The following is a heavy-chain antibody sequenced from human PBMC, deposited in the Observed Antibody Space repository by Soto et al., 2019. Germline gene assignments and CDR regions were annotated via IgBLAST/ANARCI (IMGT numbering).Heavy chain of an antibody. CDR2: IRCNGSNI. Sequence: PGGSLRLSCAASGFTFSSYGMHWVRQAPGKGLGWVAVIRCNGSNIYYADSVEGRFIISRENAKNSLYLQMNSLRAEDTAVYYCWGTPTPRRYSFDCWGPGTLVTLSS. V-gene: IGHV3-33*03. J-gene: IGHJ4*02. CDR3: WGTPTPRRYSFDC. D-gene: IGHD3-16*01. CDR1: GFTFSSYG.